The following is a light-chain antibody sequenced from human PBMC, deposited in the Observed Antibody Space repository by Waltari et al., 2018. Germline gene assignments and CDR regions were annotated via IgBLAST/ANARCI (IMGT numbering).Light chain of an antibody. CDR2: EVR. Sequence: QSALTQPASVSGSPGQSITISCAGTSSDVGGYNYVSGYQQHPGKAPKLMIYEVRNRPSGVSNRFSGSTSGNTASLTISGLQPEDEADYYCSSYTSSSTWVFGGGTKLTVL. V-gene: IGLV2-14*01. CDR3: SSYTSSSTWV. J-gene: IGLJ3*02. CDR1: SSDVGGYNY.